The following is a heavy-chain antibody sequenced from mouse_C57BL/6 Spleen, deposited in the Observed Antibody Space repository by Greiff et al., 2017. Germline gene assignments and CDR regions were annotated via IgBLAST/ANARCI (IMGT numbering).Heavy chain of an antibody. Sequence: VQLQQSGAELARPGASVKLSCKASGYTFTSYGISWVKQRTGQGLEWIGEIYPRSGNTYYNEKFKGKATLTADKSSSTAYMELRSLPSEDSAVYFCESAGYGSGYGYYFDYGGQGTTLTVSS. CDR1: GYTFTSYG. V-gene: IGHV1-81*01. CDR2: IYPRSGNT. J-gene: IGHJ2*01. CDR3: ESAGYGSGYGYYFDY. D-gene: IGHD1-1*01.